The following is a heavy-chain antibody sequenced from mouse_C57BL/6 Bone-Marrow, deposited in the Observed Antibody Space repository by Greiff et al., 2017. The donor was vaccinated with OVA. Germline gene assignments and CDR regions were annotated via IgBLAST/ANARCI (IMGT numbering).Heavy chain of an antibody. CDR2: INPNNGGT. CDR1: GYTFTDYN. Sequence: VQLQQSGPELVKPGASVKMSCKASGYTFTDYNMHWVKQSHGKSLEWIGYINPNNGGTSYNQKFKGKATLTVNKSSSTAYMELRSLTSEDSAVYYCARGTTVVARGYFDVWGTGTTVTVSS. D-gene: IGHD1-1*01. J-gene: IGHJ1*03. V-gene: IGHV1-22*01. CDR3: ARGTTVVARGYFDV.